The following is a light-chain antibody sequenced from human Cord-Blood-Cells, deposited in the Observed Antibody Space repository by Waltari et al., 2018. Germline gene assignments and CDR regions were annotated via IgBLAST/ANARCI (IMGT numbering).Light chain of an antibody. CDR3: QQYYSTPQT. Sequence: DIVMTQSPDSLAVSLGEGATINCQSSQSVLYSSNNKNYLAWYQQKPGQPPKLLIYWASTRESGVPDRFSGSGSGTDFTLTISSLQAEDVAVYYCQQYYSTPQTFGQGTKVEIK. V-gene: IGKV4-1*01. CDR2: WAS. J-gene: IGKJ1*01. CDR1: QSVLYSSNNKNY.